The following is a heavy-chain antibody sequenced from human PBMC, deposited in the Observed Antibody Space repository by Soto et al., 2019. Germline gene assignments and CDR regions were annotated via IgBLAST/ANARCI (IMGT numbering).Heavy chain of an antibody. D-gene: IGHD6-6*01. CDR1: GGSISSYY. CDR3: VRQYSSSYWFDP. Sequence: QVQLQESGPGLVKPSETLSLTCTVSGGSISSYYWSWIRQPPGKGLEWIGYIYYSGSTNYNPSLKSRVTISVDTSKNQFSLKLSSVTAADTAVYYCVRQYSSSYWFDPWGQGTLVTVSS. CDR2: IYYSGST. J-gene: IGHJ5*02. V-gene: IGHV4-59*01.